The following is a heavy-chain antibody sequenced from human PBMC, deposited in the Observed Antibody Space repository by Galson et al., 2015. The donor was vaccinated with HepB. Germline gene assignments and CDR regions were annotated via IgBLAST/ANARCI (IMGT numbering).Heavy chain of an antibody. CDR3: ASLTGPPF. V-gene: IGHV3-74*01. J-gene: IGHJ4*02. CDR2: INSDGSST. D-gene: IGHD7-27*01. Sequence: SLRLSCAASGFTFSSYWMHWVRQAPGKGQVWVSRINSDGSSTSYADSVKGRFTISRDNAKNTLYLQMNSLRAEDTAVYYCASLTGPPFWGQGTLVTVSS. CDR1: GFTFSSYW.